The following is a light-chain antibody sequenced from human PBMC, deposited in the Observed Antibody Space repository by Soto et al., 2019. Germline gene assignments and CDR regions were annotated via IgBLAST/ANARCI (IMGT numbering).Light chain of an antibody. CDR2: AAS. J-gene: IGKJ4*01. V-gene: IGKV1-8*01. CDR1: QGISSY. CDR3: QQYYSYPRT. Sequence: AIRMTQSPSSLSASTGDRVTITCRASQGISSYLAWYQQKPGKAPKLLIYAASTLQSGVPSRFSGSGSGTDFTLTISRLQSEDFATYYCQQYYSYPRTFGGGTKVEIK.